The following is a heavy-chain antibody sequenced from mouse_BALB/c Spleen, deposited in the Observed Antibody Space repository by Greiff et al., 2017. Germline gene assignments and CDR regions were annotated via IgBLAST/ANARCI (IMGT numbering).Heavy chain of an antibody. J-gene: IGHJ2*01. CDR3: ARRGYDYDLKGFDY. CDR1: GYTFTSYT. Sequence: VHLVESGAELARPGASVKMSCKASGYTFTSYTMHWVKQRPGQGLEWIGYINPSSGYTNYNQKFKDKATLTADKSSSTAYMQLSSLTSEDSAVYYCARRGYDYDLKGFDYWGQGTTLTVSS. CDR2: INPSSGYT. V-gene: IGHV1-4*01. D-gene: IGHD2-4*01.